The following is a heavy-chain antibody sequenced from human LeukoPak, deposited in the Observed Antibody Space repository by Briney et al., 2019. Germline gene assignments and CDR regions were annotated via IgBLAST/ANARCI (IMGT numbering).Heavy chain of an antibody. CDR1: GFTFSDYN. D-gene: IGHD3-22*01. CDR3: ARYPEYYDSSGLGAFDI. J-gene: IGHJ3*02. CDR2: ISSSGSTK. V-gene: IGHV3-11*01. Sequence: GGSLRLSCAASGFTFSDYNMRWIRQAPGKGLEWVSSISSSGSTKYYADSVKGRFTISRDNAKNSLFLQMNSLRAEDTAVYYCARYPEYYDSSGLGAFDIWGQGTMVTVSS.